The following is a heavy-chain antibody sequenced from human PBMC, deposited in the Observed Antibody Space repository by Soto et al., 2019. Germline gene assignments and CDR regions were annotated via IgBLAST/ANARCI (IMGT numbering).Heavy chain of an antibody. CDR1: GFTFSTYW. CDR2: ISSDGSST. Sequence: GGSLRLSCAASGFTFSTYWMHWVRQGPGRGLVWVSRISSDGSSTTYADSVKGRFTTSRDNARNALYLQMDSLRAEDTAIYYCARATGSNNPFDSWGQGTLVTVSS. D-gene: IGHD2-15*01. V-gene: IGHV3-74*01. J-gene: IGHJ4*02. CDR3: ARATGSNNPFDS.